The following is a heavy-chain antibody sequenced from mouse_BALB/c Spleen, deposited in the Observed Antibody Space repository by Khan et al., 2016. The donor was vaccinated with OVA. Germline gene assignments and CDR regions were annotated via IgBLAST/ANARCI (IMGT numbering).Heavy chain of an antibody. Sequence: QVQLKQSGPGLVAPSQSLSIRCTVSGLSLTNYGVSWVRQPPGKGLEWLGVIWGDGSTKYHAVLKSRLTINKDNSKSQVFVKLNSMQPDDTATYFCAIIYYGNDWFAYWGQGTLVTVSS. CDR2: IWGDGST. V-gene: IGHV2-3*01. CDR1: GLSLTNYG. CDR3: AIIYYGNDWFAY. D-gene: IGHD2-1*01. J-gene: IGHJ3*01.